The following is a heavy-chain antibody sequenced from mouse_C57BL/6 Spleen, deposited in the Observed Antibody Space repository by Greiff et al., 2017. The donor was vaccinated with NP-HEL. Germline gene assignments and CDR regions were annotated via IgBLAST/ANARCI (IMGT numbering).Heavy chain of an antibody. D-gene: IGHD1-1*01. V-gene: IGHV14-1*01. CDR3: TTLFITTVVADAY. J-gene: IGHJ3*01. CDR1: GFNLKDYY. Sequence: VQLQQSGAELVRPGASVKLSCTASGFNLKDYYMHWVKQRPEQGLEWIGRIDPEDGDTEYAPKFQGKATMTADTSSNTAYLQLSSLTSEDTAVDYCTTLFITTVVADAYGGQGTLGTVSA. CDR2: IDPEDGDT.